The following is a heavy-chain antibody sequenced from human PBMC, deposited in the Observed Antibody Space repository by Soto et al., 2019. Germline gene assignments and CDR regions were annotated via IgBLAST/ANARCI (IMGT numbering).Heavy chain of an antibody. CDR3: ARDVTIFGVVIRLYYYDYGMDV. D-gene: IGHD3-3*01. CDR1: GYTFTSYG. CDR2: IRAYNGNT. Sequence: QVQLVQSGAEVKKPGASVKVSCKASGYTFTSYGISWVRQAPGQGREWMGWIRAYNGNTNYAQKLQGRFTMTTDTSTSTAYMELRSLRSDDMAVYYCARDVTIFGVVIRLYYYDYGMDVWGQGTTVTVSS. V-gene: IGHV1-18*03. J-gene: IGHJ6*02.